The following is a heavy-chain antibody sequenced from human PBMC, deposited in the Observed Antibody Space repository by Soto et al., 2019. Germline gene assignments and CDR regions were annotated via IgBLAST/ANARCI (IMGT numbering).Heavy chain of an antibody. CDR2: IYYSGST. Sequence: LSLTCTVSGGSISSGGYYWSWIRQHPGKGLEWIGYIYYSGSTYYNPSLKSRVTISVDTSKNQFSLKLSSVTAADTAVYYCATAGDHCSGGSCTVFDYWGQGTLVTVSS. CDR1: GGSISSGGYY. CDR3: ATAGDHCSGGSCTVFDY. V-gene: IGHV4-31*03. J-gene: IGHJ4*02. D-gene: IGHD2-15*01.